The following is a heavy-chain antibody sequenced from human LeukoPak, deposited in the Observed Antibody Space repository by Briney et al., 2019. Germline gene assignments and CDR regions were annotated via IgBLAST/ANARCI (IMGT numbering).Heavy chain of an antibody. J-gene: IGHJ4*02. CDR1: GFTFGSYS. CDR3: AKWGTVLFDY. D-gene: IGHD3-16*01. CDR2: ISSSGCTI. Sequence: GGSLRLSCVASGFTFGSYSMNWVRQAPGKGLEWVSYISSSGCTIYYADSVKGRFTISRDNAKNSLYLQMNSLRAEDTAVYYCAKWGTVLFDYWGQGTLVTVSS. V-gene: IGHV3-48*04.